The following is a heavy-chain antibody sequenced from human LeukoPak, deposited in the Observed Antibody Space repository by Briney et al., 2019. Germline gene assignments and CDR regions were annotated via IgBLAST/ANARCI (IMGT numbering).Heavy chain of an antibody. CDR2: IKQDGSDK. J-gene: IGHJ6*04. V-gene: IGHV3-7*01. CDR3: ASLTGKDV. Sequence: GGSLRLSCAASGFTFSSYWMDWVRQAPGKGLEWVANIKQDGSDKYYVDSVKGRFTISRDNAKNSVFLQMNSLRAEDTAVYYCASLTGKDVWGKGTTVTISS. CDR1: GFTFSSYW.